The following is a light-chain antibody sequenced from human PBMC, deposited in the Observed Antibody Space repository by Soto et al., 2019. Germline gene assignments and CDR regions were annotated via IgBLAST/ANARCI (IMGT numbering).Light chain of an antibody. Sequence: QSVLTQTPSASGTPGQRVTISCSGSNSNMGRNYVYWYQQVPGTAPKLLMYRNDVRPSGVPDRFSGSKSGTSASLAITGLQAEDEADYYCQSYDSSLSGWVFGGGTKLTVL. V-gene: IGLV1-47*01. CDR2: RND. J-gene: IGLJ3*02. CDR1: NSNMGRNY. CDR3: QSYDSSLSGWV.